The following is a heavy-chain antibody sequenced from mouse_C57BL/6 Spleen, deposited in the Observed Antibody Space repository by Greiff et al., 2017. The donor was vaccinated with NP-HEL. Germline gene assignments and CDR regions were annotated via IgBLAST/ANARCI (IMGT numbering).Heavy chain of an antibody. CDR2: INPSTGGT. Sequence: EVKLVESGPELVKPGASVKISCKASGYSFTGYYMNWVKQSPEKSLEWIGEINPSTGGTTYNQKFKAKATLTVDKSSSTAYMQLKSLTSEDSAVYYCARLGDWYFDVWGTGTTVTVSS. V-gene: IGHV1-42*01. D-gene: IGHD4-1*01. CDR3: ARLGDWYFDV. J-gene: IGHJ1*03. CDR1: GYSFTGYY.